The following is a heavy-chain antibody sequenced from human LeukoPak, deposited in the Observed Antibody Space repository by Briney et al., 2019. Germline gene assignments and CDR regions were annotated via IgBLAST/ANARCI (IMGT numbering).Heavy chain of an antibody. CDR2: VSGTGTTI. J-gene: IGHJ3*02. CDR1: GFTFSDYY. D-gene: IGHD2-2*01. V-gene: IGHV3-11*04. CDR3: ARADCSSTSCYLLGAFDI. Sequence: GGSLRLSCAASGFTFSDYYVTWIRQAPGKGLEWVSYVSGTGTTIYYADSVKGRFTISRDNAKNSLYLQMNSLRAEDTAVYYCARADCSSTSCYLLGAFDIWGQGTMVTVSS.